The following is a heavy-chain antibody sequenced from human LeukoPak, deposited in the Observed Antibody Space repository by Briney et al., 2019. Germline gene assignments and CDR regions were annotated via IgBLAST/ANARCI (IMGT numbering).Heavy chain of an antibody. CDR1: GFTFNTYS. J-gene: IGHJ4*02. CDR2: ISYDGSNK. CDR3: ALSSSWYGGFFDY. V-gene: IGHV3-30*03. D-gene: IGHD6-13*01. Sequence: PGGSLRLSCEASGFTFNTYSMNWARQAPGKGLEWVAVISYDGSNKYYADSVKGRFTISRDNSKNTLYLQMNSLRAEDTAVYYCALSSSWYGGFFDYWGQGTLVTVSS.